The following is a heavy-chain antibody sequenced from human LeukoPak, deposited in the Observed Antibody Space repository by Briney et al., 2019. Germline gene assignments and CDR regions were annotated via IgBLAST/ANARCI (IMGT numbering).Heavy chain of an antibody. CDR1: GGSFSGYY. CDR2: INHSGST. V-gene: IGHV4-34*01. J-gene: IGHJ6*02. Sequence: SETLSLTCAVYGGSFSGYYWSWIRQPPGKGLEWIGEINHSGSTNYNPSLKSRVTIPVDTSKNQFSLKLSSVTAADTAVYYCAAIPFTSDCSSTSCYPLVGYYGMDVWGQGTTVTVSS. CDR3: AAIPFTSDCSSTSCYPLVGYYGMDV. D-gene: IGHD2-2*01.